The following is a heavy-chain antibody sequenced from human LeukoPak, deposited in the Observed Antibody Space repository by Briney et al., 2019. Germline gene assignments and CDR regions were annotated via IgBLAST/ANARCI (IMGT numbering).Heavy chain of an antibody. CDR3: ASSRYDSSGYYGIIAY. CDR1: GYSISSGYY. Sequence: ETLSLTCTVSGYSISSGYYWGWIRQPPGKGLEWVANTNQDGTEKYYVDSVKGRFTISRDNTKNSVFLQMNSLRAEDTAVYYCASSRYDSSGYYGIIAYWGQGTLVTVSS. J-gene: IGHJ4*02. D-gene: IGHD3-22*01. V-gene: IGHV3-7*01. CDR2: TNQDGTEK.